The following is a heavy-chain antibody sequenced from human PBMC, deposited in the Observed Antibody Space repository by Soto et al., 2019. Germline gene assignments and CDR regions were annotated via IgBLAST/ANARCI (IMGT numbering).Heavy chain of an antibody. CDR2: ITSSNTYI. V-gene: IGHV3-21*02. J-gene: IGHJ4*02. D-gene: IGHD3-10*01. CDR3: ARDNNLFGSGSGVDY. CDR1: GFTFSSYS. Sequence: EVQLVETGGGLVKPGGSLRLSCAASGFTFSSYSMTWVRQAPGEGLEWVSSITSSNTYIHYGDSVKGRFAISRDNAKNSLYLQMNSLRAEDTAVYFCARDNNLFGSGSGVDYWGQGTLVTVSS.